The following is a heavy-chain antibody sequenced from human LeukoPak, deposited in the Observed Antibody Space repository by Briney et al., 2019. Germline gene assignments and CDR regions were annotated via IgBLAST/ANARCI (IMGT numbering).Heavy chain of an antibody. V-gene: IGHV1-69*13. Sequence: SVKVSCKASGGTFSSYAISWVRQAPGQGLEWMGGIIPIFGTANYAQKFQGGVTITADESTSTAYMELSSLRSEGTAVYYCARDQDGLFDYWGQGTLVTVSS. CDR3: ARDQDGLFDY. CDR2: IIPIFGTA. CDR1: GGTFSSYA. D-gene: IGHD5-24*01. J-gene: IGHJ4*02.